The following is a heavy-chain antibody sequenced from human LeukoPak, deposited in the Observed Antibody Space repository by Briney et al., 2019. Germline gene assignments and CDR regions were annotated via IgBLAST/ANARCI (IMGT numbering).Heavy chain of an antibody. Sequence: ASVKVSCKASGYTFTSYAMHWVRQAPGQRLEWMGWINAGNGNTKYSQKFQGRVTITRDTSASTACMELSSLRSEDTAVYYCARVSGLRPFDCWAREPWSPSPQ. CDR3: ARVSGLRPFDC. J-gene: IGHJ4*02. CDR2: INAGNGNT. CDR1: GYTFTSYA. V-gene: IGHV1-3*01. D-gene: IGHD3-16*01.